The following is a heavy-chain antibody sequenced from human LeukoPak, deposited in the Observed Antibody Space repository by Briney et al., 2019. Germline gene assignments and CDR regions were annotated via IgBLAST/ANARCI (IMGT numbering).Heavy chain of an antibody. V-gene: IGHV4-34*01. J-gene: IGHJ5*02. CDR3: ARGSSIAVVVAATTYNWFDP. Sequence: PSETLSLTCAVYGGSFSGYYWSWIRQPPGKGLEWIGEINHSGSTNYNPSLKSRVTISVDTSKNQFSLKLSSVTAADTAVYYCARGSSIAVVVAATTYNWFDPWGQGTLVTVSS. CDR2: INHSGST. D-gene: IGHD2-15*01. CDR1: GGSFSGYY.